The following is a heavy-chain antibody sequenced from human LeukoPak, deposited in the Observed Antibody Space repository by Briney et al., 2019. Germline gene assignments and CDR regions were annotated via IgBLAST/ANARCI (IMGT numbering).Heavy chain of an antibody. D-gene: IGHD7-27*01. CDR1: GGSISGYY. J-gene: IGHJ4*02. CDR2: IYYRGST. CDR3: ARPLREGKYGLLGY. Sequence: SETLSLTCTVSGGSISGYYWSWIWQPPEKGLGRMWQIYYRGSTKSNPCLKSRVTISVDTTKNQFSLKLTSVTAADTAVYYCARPLREGKYGLLGYWGQGTLVTVSS. V-gene: IGHV4-59*08.